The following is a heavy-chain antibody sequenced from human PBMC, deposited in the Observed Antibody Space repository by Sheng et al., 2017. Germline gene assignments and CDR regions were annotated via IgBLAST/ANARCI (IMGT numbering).Heavy chain of an antibody. CDR3: ARVRRYCSGGSCPYWYFDL. CDR2: IYSGGST. D-gene: IGHD2-15*01. Sequence: EVQLVESGGGLIQPGGSLRLSCAASGFTVSSNYMSWVRQAPGKGLEWVSVIYSGGSTYYADSVKGRFTISRDNSKNTLYLQMNSLRAEDTAVYYCARVRRYCSGGSCPYWYFDLWGRGTLV. J-gene: IGHJ2*01. CDR1: GFTVSSNY. V-gene: IGHV3-53*01.